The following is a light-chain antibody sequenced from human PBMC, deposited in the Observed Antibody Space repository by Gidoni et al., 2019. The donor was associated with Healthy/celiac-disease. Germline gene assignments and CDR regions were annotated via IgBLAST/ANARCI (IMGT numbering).Light chain of an antibody. J-gene: IGKJ1*01. Sequence: EIVLTPSPATLSLSPGGRATLSCRARQSVSSYLAWYQQKPGQAPRLRIYDASNRATGIPARFSGSGSGTDFTLTISSLEPEDFAVYYCQQRSNWPPWTFGQGTKVESK. CDR2: DAS. V-gene: IGKV3-11*01. CDR3: QQRSNWPPWT. CDR1: QSVSSY.